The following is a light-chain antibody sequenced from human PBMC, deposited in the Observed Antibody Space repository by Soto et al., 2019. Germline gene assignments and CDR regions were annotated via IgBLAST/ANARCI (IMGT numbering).Light chain of an antibody. J-gene: IGLJ1*01. CDR1: SSDIGAYDY. V-gene: IGLV2-14*01. CDR2: EVS. Sequence: QSVLTQPASVSGSPGQSITISCTGTSSDIGAYDYVSWYQQHPGKAPKLMLFEVSNRPSGVSSRFSGSKSGNTASLTITGLQAEDEADYYCTSYTSSDTLYVFGTGTKVTVL. CDR3: TSYTSSDTLYV.